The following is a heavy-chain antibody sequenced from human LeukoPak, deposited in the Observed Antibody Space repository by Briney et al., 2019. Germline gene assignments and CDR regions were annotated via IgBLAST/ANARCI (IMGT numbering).Heavy chain of an antibody. CDR3: ARGRYDFWSGYPTNWFDP. D-gene: IGHD3-3*01. CDR2: IYYSGST. J-gene: IGHJ5*02. V-gene: IGHV4-39*01. Sequence: SETLSLTCTVSGGSISSSSYYWGWIRQPPGKGLEWIGSIYYSGSTYYNPSLKSRVTISVNTSKNQFSLKLSSVTAADTAVYYCARGRYDFWSGYPTNWFDPWGQGTLVTVSP. CDR1: GGSISSSSYY.